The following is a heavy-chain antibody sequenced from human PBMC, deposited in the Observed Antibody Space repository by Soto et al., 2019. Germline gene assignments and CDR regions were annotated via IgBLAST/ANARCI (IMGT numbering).Heavy chain of an antibody. J-gene: IGHJ2*01. CDR3: TRHFAYQMPSFWYFDL. V-gene: IGHV3-23*01. CDR2: ISASGRST. CDR1: GFSFGSYV. Sequence: EEQVLESGGGLVQPGGSLRLSCAASGFSFGSYVMTWVRQAPGKGLEWVSGISASGRSTYYADSVKGRFTVSRDNSKNTLYLDMNNLRVEDTPDYFCTRHFAYQMPSFWYFDLWGRGTLVTVSP. D-gene: IGHD2-2*01.